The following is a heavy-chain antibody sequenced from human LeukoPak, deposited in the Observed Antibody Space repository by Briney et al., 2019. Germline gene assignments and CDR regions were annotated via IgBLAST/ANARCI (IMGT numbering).Heavy chain of an antibody. J-gene: IGHJ6*03. CDR3: ARVPGIQGYYYMDV. V-gene: IGHV4-59*01. Sequence: SETLSLTCTASGGSISSYYWSWIRQPPGKGLEWIGYIYYSGSTNYNPSLKSRVTISVDTSKNQFSLKLSSVTAADTAVYYCARVPGIQGYYYMDVWGKGTTVTVSS. CDR1: GGSISSYY. CDR2: IYYSGST.